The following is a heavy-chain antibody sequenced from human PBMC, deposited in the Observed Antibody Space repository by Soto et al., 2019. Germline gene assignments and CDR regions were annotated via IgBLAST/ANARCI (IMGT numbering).Heavy chain of an antibody. D-gene: IGHD3-22*01. CDR2: IYTSGST. CDR3: ARVYDSTGYYWGDAFDI. V-gene: IGHV4-4*07. Sequence: LTCTVSGGSISSYYWSWIRQPAGKGLEWIGRIYTSGSTTYNPSLKSRVTMSVDTSKNQFSLKLNSVTAADTAVFYCARVYDSTGYYWGDAFDIWVHGTLVTVS. CDR1: GGSISSYY. J-gene: IGHJ3*02.